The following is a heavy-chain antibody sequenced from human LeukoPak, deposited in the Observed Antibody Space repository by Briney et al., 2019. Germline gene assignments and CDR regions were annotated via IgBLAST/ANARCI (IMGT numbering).Heavy chain of an antibody. V-gene: IGHV3-30*02. CDR2: IHYDGSNK. D-gene: IGHD3-3*01. CDR3: AKDLEITIFGVMDV. J-gene: IGHJ6*04. CDR1: GFTFSTYG. Sequence: GGSLRLSRAASGFTFSTYGMHWVRQAPGKGLEWVAFIHYDGSNKYYADSVKGRFTISRDNSKNTLYLQMNSLRAEDTAVYYCAKDLEITIFGVMDVWGKGTTVTVSS.